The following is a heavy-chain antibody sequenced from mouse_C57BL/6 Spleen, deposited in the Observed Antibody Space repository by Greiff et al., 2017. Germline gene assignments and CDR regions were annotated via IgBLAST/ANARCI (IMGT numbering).Heavy chain of an antibody. CDR3: ASGSSYPYAMDY. D-gene: IGHD1-1*01. CDR1: GFTFSDYG. V-gene: IGHV5-17*01. J-gene: IGHJ4*01. Sequence: EVMLVESGGGLVKPGGSLKLSCAASGFTFSDYGMHWVRQAPEKGLGWVAYISSGSSTIYYADTVKGRFTISRDNAKNTLFLQMTSLRSEDTAMYYCASGSSYPYAMDYWGQGTSVTVSS. CDR2: ISSGSSTI.